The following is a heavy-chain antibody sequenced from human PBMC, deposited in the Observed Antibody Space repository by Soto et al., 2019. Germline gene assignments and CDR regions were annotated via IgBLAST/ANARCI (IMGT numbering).Heavy chain of an antibody. CDR2: INHSGST. D-gene: IGHD2-2*01. CDR3: ARGKNTYCSSTSCYGKRITMVRGVSRWFDP. Sequence: PSETLSLTCAVYGGSFSGYYWSWIRQPPGKGLEWIGEINHSGSTNYNPSLKSRVTISVDTSKNQFSLKLSSVTAADTAVYYCARGKNTYCSSTSCYGKRITMVRGVSRWFDPWGQGTLVTAPQ. CDR1: GGSFSGYY. J-gene: IGHJ5*02. V-gene: IGHV4-34*01.